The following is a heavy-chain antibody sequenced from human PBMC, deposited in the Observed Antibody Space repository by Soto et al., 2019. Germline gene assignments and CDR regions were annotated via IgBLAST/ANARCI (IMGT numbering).Heavy chain of an antibody. CDR1: GDTFGRNA. CDR2: IIPMFPTT. J-gene: IGHJ4*01. Sequence: SVKVSCKASGDTFGRNAIHWVRQAPGQGLEWMGGIIPMFPTTNYAQKFKGRLTIYADKSTGIAYIEMTSLRSEDTAVYYCATDGDSADYGYWG. D-gene: IGHD2-21*01. V-gene: IGHV1-69*06. CDR3: ATDGDSADYGY.